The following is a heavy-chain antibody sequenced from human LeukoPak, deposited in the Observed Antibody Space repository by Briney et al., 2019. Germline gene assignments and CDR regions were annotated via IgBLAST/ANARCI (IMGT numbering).Heavy chain of an antibody. CDR2: IIGSGDTT. Sequence: GGSLRLSCAASGFTFSDYYMTWVRQAPGKGLEWVSTIIGSGDTTYYADSVKGRFAISRDNSKNTLYLQMSSLRAEDTAVYSCARDRGIAVAGTDFDYWGQGTLVTVSS. CDR1: GFTFSDYY. V-gene: IGHV3-23*01. J-gene: IGHJ4*02. CDR3: ARDRGIAVAGTDFDY. D-gene: IGHD6-19*01.